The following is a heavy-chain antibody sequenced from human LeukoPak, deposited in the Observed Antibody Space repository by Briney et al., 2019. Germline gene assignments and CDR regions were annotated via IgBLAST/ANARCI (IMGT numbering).Heavy chain of an antibody. CDR1: GFTFSSYA. Sequence: GGSLRLSCAASGFTFSSYAMSWVRQAPGKGLEWVSAISGSGGSTYHADSVKGRFTISRDNSKNTLYLQMNSLRAEDTAVYYCAKSLRRGYSGYACDYWGQGTLVTVSS. CDR3: AKSLRRGYSGYACDY. CDR2: ISGSGGST. J-gene: IGHJ4*02. V-gene: IGHV3-23*01. D-gene: IGHD5-12*01.